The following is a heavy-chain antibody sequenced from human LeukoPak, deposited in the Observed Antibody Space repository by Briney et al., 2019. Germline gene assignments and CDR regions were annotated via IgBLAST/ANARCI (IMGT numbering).Heavy chain of an antibody. CDR2: IIPVLSTA. Sequence: SSVKVSCNASGDTFSRYAISWVRQAPGPGLEWMGGIIPVLSTANYAQKFQDRVTITADESTSTTYMELSSLKSEDTAVYYCATTGGDIYYYYMDVWGKGTTVTISS. V-gene: IGHV1-69*13. J-gene: IGHJ6*03. CDR1: GDTFSRYA. CDR3: ATTGGDIYYYYMDV. D-gene: IGHD3-16*01.